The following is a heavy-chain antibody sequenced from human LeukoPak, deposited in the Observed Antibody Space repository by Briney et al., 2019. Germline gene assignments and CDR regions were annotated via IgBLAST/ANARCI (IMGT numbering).Heavy chain of an antibody. D-gene: IGHD6-19*01. J-gene: IGHJ6*03. CDR1: GYTFTSYG. CDR2: ISAYNGNT. CDR3: ARGTIAVAGSTDYYYMDV. Sequence: GASVKVSCKASGYTFTSYGISWVRQAPGQGLEWMGWISAYNGNTNYAQKLQGRVTMTTDTSTSTAYMELRSLRSDDTAVYYCARGTIAVAGSTDYYYMDVWGKGTTVTISS. V-gene: IGHV1-18*01.